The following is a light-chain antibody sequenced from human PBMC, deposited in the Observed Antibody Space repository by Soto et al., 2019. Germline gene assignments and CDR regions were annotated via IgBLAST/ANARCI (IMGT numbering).Light chain of an antibody. CDR2: EVS. Sequence: QSALTQPPSASGSPGQSVTISCTGTSSDVGGYNYVSWYQQHPGKAPKLMIYEVSKLPSGVPDRFSGSKSGNTASLTVSGLQAEDEADYYCSSYAGSNNFVLGTGTKLTFL. CDR1: SSDVGGYNY. CDR3: SSYAGSNNFV. V-gene: IGLV2-8*01. J-gene: IGLJ1*01.